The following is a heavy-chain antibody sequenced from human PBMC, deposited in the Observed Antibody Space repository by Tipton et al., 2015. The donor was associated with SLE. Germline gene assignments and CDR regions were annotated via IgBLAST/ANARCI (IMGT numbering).Heavy chain of an antibody. Sequence: TLSLTCTVSGGSISSSSYYWGWIRRPPGKGLEWIGSIYYSGSTYYNPSLKSRVTISVDTSKNQFSLKLSSVTAADTAVYYCARSLHNYGDSDAFDIWGQGTMVTVSS. V-gene: IGHV4-39*07. CDR2: IYYSGST. CDR3: ARSLHNYGDSDAFDI. CDR1: GGSISSSSYY. J-gene: IGHJ3*02. D-gene: IGHD4-17*01.